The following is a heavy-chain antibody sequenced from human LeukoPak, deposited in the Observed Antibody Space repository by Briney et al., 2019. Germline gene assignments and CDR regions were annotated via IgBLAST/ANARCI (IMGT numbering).Heavy chain of an antibody. D-gene: IGHD3-10*01. V-gene: IGHV3-21*01. CDR2: ISGTSRYT. CDR1: GFTFSSHV. J-gene: IGHJ6*03. Sequence: RGSLRLSCTASGFTFSSHVINWVRQAPGKGLEWVSSISGTSRYTYVADSLKGRFIISRDNAKNSVFLQINSLREEDTAVYYCARDQVVSFGEPEYHMDVWGKGTTVTVSS. CDR3: ARDQVVSFGEPEYHMDV.